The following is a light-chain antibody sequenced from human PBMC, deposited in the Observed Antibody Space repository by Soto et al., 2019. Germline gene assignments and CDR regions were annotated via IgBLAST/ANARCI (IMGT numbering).Light chain of an antibody. Sequence: DIVMNQSPYSLAVYLGERATINCKYSPSVFHSTYNNNYLAWDQRKPGQPPKMLIYWASTREYGVPDRVSGSGSRTAFSLTISRLQDEDVAVYFWQQYHTTPPTFGGGTKVEIK. CDR2: WAS. V-gene: IGKV4-1*01. CDR1: PSVFHSTYNNNY. J-gene: IGKJ4*01. CDR3: QQYHTTPPT.